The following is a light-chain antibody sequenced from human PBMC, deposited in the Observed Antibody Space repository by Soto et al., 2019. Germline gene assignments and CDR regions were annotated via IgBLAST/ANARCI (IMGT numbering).Light chain of an antibody. CDR3: ATWDDSLNDVL. CDR2: SNN. CDR1: SSNIGSTT. Sequence: QSVLTQPPSASGTPGQRVTISCSGSSSNIGSTTVNWYQQLPGTAPKLLIYSNNQRPSGVPDRFSGSKSGTSASLAISGLQSEDEAHYYCATWDDSLNDVLFGGGTQPTVL. V-gene: IGLV1-44*01. J-gene: IGLJ2*01.